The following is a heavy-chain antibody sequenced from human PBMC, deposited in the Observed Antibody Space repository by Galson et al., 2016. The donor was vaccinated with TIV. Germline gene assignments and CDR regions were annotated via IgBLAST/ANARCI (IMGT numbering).Heavy chain of an antibody. CDR3: AKIGQEHDAFDI. V-gene: IGHV1-2*04. J-gene: IGHJ3*02. D-gene: IGHD1/OR15-1a*01. Sequence: SVKVSCKASGYTFTEYYIHWVRQAPGQGREWMGWINPNSGGTMYAQKFQGWVTMTRDTSITTAYMELRRLKSDDTAVYYCAKIGQEHDAFDIWGQGTMVTVFS. CDR2: INPNSGGT. CDR1: GYTFTEYY.